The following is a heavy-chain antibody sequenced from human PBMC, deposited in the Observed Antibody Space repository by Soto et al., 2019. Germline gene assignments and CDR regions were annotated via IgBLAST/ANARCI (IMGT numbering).Heavy chain of an antibody. Sequence: ASVNVSCKASGYTFTGYYMYWVRQAPGQGLEWMGWINPNSGGTNYAQKFQGRVTMTRDTSISTAYMELSRLRSDDTAVYYCARDEDCSITSCPFAFDIWCQGIMVTVSS. CDR1: GYTFTGYY. V-gene: IGHV1-2*02. D-gene: IGHD2-2*01. CDR2: INPNSGGT. CDR3: ARDEDCSITSCPFAFDI. J-gene: IGHJ3*02.